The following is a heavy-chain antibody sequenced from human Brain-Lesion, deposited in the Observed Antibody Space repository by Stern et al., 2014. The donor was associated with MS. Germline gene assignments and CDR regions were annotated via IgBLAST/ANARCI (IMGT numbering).Heavy chain of an antibody. D-gene: IGHD2-15*01. Sequence: VQLVESGPGLVKPSETLSLTCTVAGGSVSSTSYAWAWIRQPPGKGLEWIGTIYYNGNTYYSPSLKSHLPIPLATSKNHSPLRLRFGTAADTAVYYCAGEEDIRYCSGGSCTGNWFDPWGQGTLVTVSS. CDR2: IYYNGNT. J-gene: IGHJ5*02. V-gene: IGHV4-39*02. CDR3: AGEEDIRYCSGGSCTGNWFDP. CDR1: GGSVSSTSYA.